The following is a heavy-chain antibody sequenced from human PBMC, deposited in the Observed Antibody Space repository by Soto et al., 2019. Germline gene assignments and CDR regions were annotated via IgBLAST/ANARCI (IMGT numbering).Heavy chain of an antibody. CDR1: GGTFSSYA. CDR2: IIPIFGTA. D-gene: IGHD3-22*01. J-gene: IGHJ4*02. CDR3: ARGEEYYYDSSGYYPFDY. Sequence: SVKVSCKASGGTFSSYAISWVRQAPGQGLEWMGGIIPIFGTANYAQKFQGRVTITADKSTSTAYMELSSLRSEDTAVYYCARGEEYYYDSSGYYPFDYWGQGTLVTVS. V-gene: IGHV1-69*06.